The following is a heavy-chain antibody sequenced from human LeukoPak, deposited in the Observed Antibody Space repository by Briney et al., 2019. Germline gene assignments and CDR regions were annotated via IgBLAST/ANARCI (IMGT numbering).Heavy chain of an antibody. V-gene: IGHV4-59*11. CDR3: ARDLVTVTKGFDI. CDR2: ISHIGRT. CDR1: GDSLSSHY. D-gene: IGHD4-17*01. J-gene: IGHJ3*02. Sequence: SETLSLTCAVSGDSLSSHYWTGILQSPGTGLEWIGYISHIGRTNYKPSLKSRVTISIDTSKNQFSLKLRSVTAADTAVYYCARDLVTVTKGFDIWGQGTMVSVSS.